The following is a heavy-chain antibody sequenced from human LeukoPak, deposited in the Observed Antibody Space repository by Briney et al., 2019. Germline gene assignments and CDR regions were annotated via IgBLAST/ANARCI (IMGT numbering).Heavy chain of an antibody. J-gene: IGHJ5*02. CDR3: AKHERYCSGGDCFHWFDP. CDR1: GFTFSSYA. D-gene: IGHD2-15*01. CDR2: VRYDGSNK. Sequence: GGSLRLSCTAYGFTFSSYAMHWVRQAPGKGLDWVAFVRYDGSNKDYADSVKGRFTISRDNSKDTLYLQMNSLRPEDTAVYYCAKHERYCSGGDCFHWFDPWGQGTLVTVSS. V-gene: IGHV3-30*02.